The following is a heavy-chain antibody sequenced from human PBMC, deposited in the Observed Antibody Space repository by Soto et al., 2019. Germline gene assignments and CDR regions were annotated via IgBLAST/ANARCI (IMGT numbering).Heavy chain of an antibody. D-gene: IGHD6-19*01. V-gene: IGHV3-23*01. CDR2: ISAGGGGT. J-gene: IGHJ2*01. CDR1: GSTFNTYS. Sequence: EVQLLESGGGLVQPGGSLRLSCAASGSTFNTYSLSWVRQAPGKGLEWVSAISAGGGGTYYADSVKGRFTISRDNSNNTLHLQMDSLRAEDTAVYYCAKSVLNAWLATNRGYFDLWGRGTLVTVSS. CDR3: AKSVLNAWLATNRGYFDL.